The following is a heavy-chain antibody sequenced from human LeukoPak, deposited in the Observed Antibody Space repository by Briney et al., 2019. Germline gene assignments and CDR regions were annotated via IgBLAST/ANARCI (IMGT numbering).Heavy chain of an antibody. CDR2: INWNGGST. V-gene: IGHV3-20*04. D-gene: IGHD1-7*01. Sequence: GGSLRLSCAPSGFTFDDYGMSWVRQAPGKGLEWVSGINWNGGSTGYADSVKGRFTISRDNAKNSLYLQMNSLRAEDTALYYCARDPWGTEENWNYGWFDPWGQGTLVTVSS. CDR1: GFTFDDYG. CDR3: ARDPWGTEENWNYGWFDP. J-gene: IGHJ5*02.